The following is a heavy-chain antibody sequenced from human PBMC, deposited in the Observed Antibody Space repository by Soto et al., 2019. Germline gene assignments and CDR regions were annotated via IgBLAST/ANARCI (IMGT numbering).Heavy chain of an antibody. CDR3: ARAPLTTSWN. V-gene: IGHV1-3*01. J-gene: IGHJ1*01. Sequence: ASVKVSCKTSGYIFITYGLHWVRQAPGQSLEWMGWINPGNGNTNYSQKFQDRVTITRDTSATTAYVELSSLRSEDTAVYYCARAPLTTSWNWGQGTPVTVSS. CDR2: INPGNGNT. D-gene: IGHD2-2*01. CDR1: GYIFITYG.